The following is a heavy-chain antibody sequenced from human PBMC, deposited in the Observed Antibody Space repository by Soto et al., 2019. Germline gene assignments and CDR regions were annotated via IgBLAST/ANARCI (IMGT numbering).Heavy chain of an antibody. CDR1: GYTFTRYG. D-gene: IGHD6-13*01. CDR3: ARILLAAAGTHYYYYGMDV. Sequence: ASVKVSCKASGYTFTRYGISWVRQAPRQGLEWMGWISAYNGNTNYAQKLQGRVTMTTDTSTSTAYMELRSLRSDDTAVYYCARILLAAAGTHYYYYGMDVWGQGTTVTVSS. CDR2: ISAYNGNT. J-gene: IGHJ6*02. V-gene: IGHV1-18*04.